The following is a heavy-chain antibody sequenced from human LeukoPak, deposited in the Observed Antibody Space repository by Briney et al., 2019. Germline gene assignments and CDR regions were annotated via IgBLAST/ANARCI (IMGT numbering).Heavy chain of an antibody. CDR2: IYYSGSI. J-gene: IGHJ4*02. CDR3: ARRGEYIAAAGTDY. Sequence: SETLSLTCTVSGGSISSSSYYWGWIRQPPGKGLECIGSIYYSGSIYYNPSLKSRVTISVDKSKNQFSLKLSSVTAEDTAVYYCARRGEYIAAAGTDYWGQGTLVTVSS. V-gene: IGHV4-39*01. CDR1: GGSISSSSYY. D-gene: IGHD6-13*01.